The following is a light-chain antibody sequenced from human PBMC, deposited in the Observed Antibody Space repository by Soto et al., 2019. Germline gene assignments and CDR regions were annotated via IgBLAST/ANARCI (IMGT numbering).Light chain of an antibody. V-gene: IGKV1-5*03. CDR1: QSIISW. J-gene: IGKJ1*01. CDR3: QKYSSYPWK. Sequence: DIQMTPSPSTLSASVLYIVNITFRASQSIISWLAWYHQKPGKAPKLLIYKASSLQGGVPSRFSGSGSGTEFTLTISSLQPDDFATYYCQKYSSYPWKFGQGTKVDIK. CDR2: KAS.